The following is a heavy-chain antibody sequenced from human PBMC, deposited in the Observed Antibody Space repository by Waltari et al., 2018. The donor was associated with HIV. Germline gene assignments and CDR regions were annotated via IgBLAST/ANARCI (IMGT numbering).Heavy chain of an antibody. V-gene: IGHV3-48*02. CDR2: MGTTPTAR. CDR3: ARGLSYFDGKPLPWYLDL. Sequence: SGGCSIQPGGSLRLSCVASGFSPSSYSVNWLRQTPGKALEWVSYMGTTPTARYYEDSVRDRFTVFADKTKQSVYLQISNLQDEDSAVYYCARGLSYFDGKPLPWYLDLWGRGSRVTVAS. D-gene: IGHD3-9*01. CDR1: GFSPSSYS. J-gene: IGHJ2*01.